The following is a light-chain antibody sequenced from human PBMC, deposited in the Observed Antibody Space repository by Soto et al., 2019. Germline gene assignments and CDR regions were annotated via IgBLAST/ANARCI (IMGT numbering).Light chain of an antibody. Sequence: QSALTQPRSVSGSPGQSVTISCTGTSSDVGGYNYVSWYQQHPGKAPRLMIYDVSKRPSGVPGRFSGSKSGNTASLTISGLQAEDEADYYCCSYAGSYSVVFGGGTKVTVL. CDR3: CSYAGSYSVV. V-gene: IGLV2-11*01. CDR2: DVS. J-gene: IGLJ2*01. CDR1: SSDVGGYNY.